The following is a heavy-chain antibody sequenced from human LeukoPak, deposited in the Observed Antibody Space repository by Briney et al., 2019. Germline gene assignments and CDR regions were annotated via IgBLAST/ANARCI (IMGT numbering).Heavy chain of an antibody. CDR3: AREDYGDLFDY. D-gene: IGHD4-17*01. V-gene: IGHV4-39*07. CDR2: INHSGST. CDR1: GGSISSSSYY. J-gene: IGHJ4*02. Sequence: SETLSLTCTVSGGSISSSSYYWGWIRQPPGKGLEWIGEINHSGSTNYNPSLKSRVTISVDTSKNQFSLKLSSVTAADTAVYYCAREDYGDLFDYWGQGTLVTVSS.